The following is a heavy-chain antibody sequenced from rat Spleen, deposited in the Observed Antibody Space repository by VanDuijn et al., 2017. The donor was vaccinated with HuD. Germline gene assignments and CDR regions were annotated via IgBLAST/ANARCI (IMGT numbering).Heavy chain of an antibody. CDR2: ISPSGGST. V-gene: IGHV5-19*01. CDR1: GFTFSNYD. CDR3: AKDRDYGYNYGFAY. J-gene: IGHJ3*01. Sequence: EVQLVESGGGLVQPGRSLKLSCAASGFTFSNYDMAWVRQAPTEGLEWVASISPSGGSTYYRDSGKGRFTVSRDNAKSLLFLQMDSLRSEDTATYYCAKDRDYGYNYGFAYWGQGTLVTVSS. D-gene: IGHD1-9*01.